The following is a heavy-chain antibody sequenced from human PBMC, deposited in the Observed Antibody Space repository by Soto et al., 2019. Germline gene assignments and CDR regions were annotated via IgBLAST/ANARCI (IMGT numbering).Heavy chain of an antibody. CDR3: ARESYCSSTSCFSYAFDI. V-gene: IGHV1-69*01. D-gene: IGHD2-2*01. J-gene: IGHJ3*02. Sequence: QLVQSGPEVKKPGTSVKVSCKASGGTFSSYAISWVRQAPGQGLEWMGGIIPIFGTANYAQKFQGRVTITADESTSTAYMELSSLRSEDTAVYYCARESYCSSTSCFSYAFDIWGQGTMVTVSS. CDR1: GGTFSSYA. CDR2: IIPIFGTA.